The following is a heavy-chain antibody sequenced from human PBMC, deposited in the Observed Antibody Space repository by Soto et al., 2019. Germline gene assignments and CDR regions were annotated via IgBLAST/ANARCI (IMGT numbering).Heavy chain of an antibody. CDR3: ARGPRYDFWSGYGSYYYYYGMDV. V-gene: IGHV1-18*01. CDR1: GYTFTSYG. D-gene: IGHD3-3*01. J-gene: IGHJ6*02. Sequence: ASVKGSCKASGYTFTSYGISWVRQAPGQGLEWMGWISAYNGNTNYAQKLQGRVTMTTDTSTSTAYMELRSLRSDDTAVYYCARGPRYDFWSGYGSYYYYYGMDVWGQGTTVTVSS. CDR2: ISAYNGNT.